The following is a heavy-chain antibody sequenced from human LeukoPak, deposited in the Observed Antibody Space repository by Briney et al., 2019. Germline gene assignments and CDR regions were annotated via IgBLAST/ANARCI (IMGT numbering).Heavy chain of an antibody. V-gene: IGHV1-46*01. CDR3: AREYGLITMVI. CDR2: INPSGGST. D-gene: IGHD3-10*01. CDR1: GYTFTSYY. J-gene: IGHJ3*02. Sequence: ASVKVSCKASGYTFTSYYMHWVRQAPGQGLEWMGIINPSGGSTSYAQKFQGRVTMTRDTSTSTVYMELSRLRSDDTAVYYCAREYGLITMVIWGQGTMVTVSS.